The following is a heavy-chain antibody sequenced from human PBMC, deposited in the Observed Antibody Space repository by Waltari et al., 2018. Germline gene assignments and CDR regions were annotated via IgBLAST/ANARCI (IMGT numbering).Heavy chain of an antibody. D-gene: IGHD3-3*01. CDR2: IYYSGST. CDR3: ARDRFPYYDFWSGYYTGGWFDP. J-gene: IGHJ5*02. Sequence: QVQLQESGPGLVKPSETLSLTCTVSGGSISSYYWSWIRQPPGQGLEWIGYIYYSGSTNYNPSLKSRVTISVDTSKNQFSLKLSSVTAADTAVYYCARDRFPYYDFWSGYYTGGWFDPWGQGTLVTVSS. V-gene: IGHV4-59*01. CDR1: GGSISSYY.